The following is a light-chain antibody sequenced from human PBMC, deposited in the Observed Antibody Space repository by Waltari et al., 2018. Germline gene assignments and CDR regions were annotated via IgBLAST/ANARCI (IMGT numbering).Light chain of an antibody. CDR3: MQGTHWPWT. Sequence: DVVVTQSPLSLSVALGQPASISCSSGERLVHNDGNIYLNWFQQRPGQSPRRLIYKVSNRDSGVPDRFSGSGSGTDFTLKISRVEAEDVGVYYCMQGTHWPWTLGQGTKVEIK. CDR1: ERLVHNDGNIY. J-gene: IGKJ1*01. CDR2: KVS. V-gene: IGKV2-30*02.